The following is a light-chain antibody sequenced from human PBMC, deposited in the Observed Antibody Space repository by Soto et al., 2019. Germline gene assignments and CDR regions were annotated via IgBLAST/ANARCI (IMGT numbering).Light chain of an antibody. J-gene: IGLJ7*01. CDR1: SSNIGNNT. CDR3: TSWDDSLNGSV. V-gene: IGLV1-44*01. CDR2: SNN. Sequence: QSVLTQPPSASGTPGQRVTISCSGTSSNIGNNTVNSYQQLPVTAPKLLIYSNNHRPSGVPDRFSGSKSGTSASLAISGLQSEDEADYYCTSWDDSLNGSVFGGGTQLTVL.